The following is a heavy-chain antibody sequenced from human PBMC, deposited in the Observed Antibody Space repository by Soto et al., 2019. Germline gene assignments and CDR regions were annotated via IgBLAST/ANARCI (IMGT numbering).Heavy chain of an antibody. CDR3: AKTRGTTVPSGTRTFDY. CDR2: VAYNGDP. J-gene: IGHJ4*02. CDR1: GFIFSHYA. V-gene: IGHV3-23*01. Sequence: DVQLLESGGGLAQPGGSLRLSCVASGFIFSHYAMTWVRQAPGKGLEWVSTVAYNGDPYSPDSVKGRFTISRDNSRNTVTLQMTSLRAEDTAVYFCAKTRGTTVPSGTRTFDYWGQGTLVTVSS. D-gene: IGHD1-1*01.